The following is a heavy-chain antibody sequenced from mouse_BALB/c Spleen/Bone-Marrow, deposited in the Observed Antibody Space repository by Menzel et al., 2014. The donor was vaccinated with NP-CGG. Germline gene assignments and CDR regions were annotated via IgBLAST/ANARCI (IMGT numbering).Heavy chain of an antibody. CDR1: GFAFSRYD. CDR2: ITNGGDNT. Sequence: EVQVVESGGGLVKPGGSLKLSCAASGFAFSRYDMSWVRQTPEKRLEWVAYITNGGDNTYYPDTVKGRVTISRDNAKNTLYLQMSSLKSEDTAMYYCVRHKNYYAMDYWVKEPQSPSPQ. V-gene: IGHV5-12-1*01. J-gene: IGHJ4*01. CDR3: VRHKNYYAMDY.